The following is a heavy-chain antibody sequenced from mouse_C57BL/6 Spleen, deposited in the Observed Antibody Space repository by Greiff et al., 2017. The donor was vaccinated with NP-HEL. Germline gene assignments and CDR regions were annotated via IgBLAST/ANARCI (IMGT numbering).Heavy chain of an antibody. V-gene: IGHV5-17*01. D-gene: IGHD1-1*01. CDR3: ARLRYGSSLYYFDY. CDR1: GFTFSDYG. J-gene: IGHJ2*01. Sequence: EVKVVESGGGLVKPGGSLKLSCAASGFTFSDYGMHWVRQAPEKGLEWVAYISSGSSTIYYADTVKGRFTISRDNAKNTLFLQMTSLRSEDTAMYYCARLRYGSSLYYFDYWGQGTTLTVSS. CDR2: ISSGSSTI.